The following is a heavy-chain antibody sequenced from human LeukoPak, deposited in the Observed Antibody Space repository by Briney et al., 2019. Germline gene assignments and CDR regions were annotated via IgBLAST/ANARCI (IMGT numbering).Heavy chain of an antibody. Sequence: GGSLRLSCAASGFTFSSYAMSWVRRAPGKGLEWVSAISGSGGSTYYADSVKGRFTISRDNSKNTLYLQMNSLRAEDTAVCYCAKDQAGSTYYDILTGYYTYYYYYGMDVWGQGTTVTVSS. CDR3: AKDQAGSTYYDILTGYYTYYYYYGMDV. V-gene: IGHV3-23*01. D-gene: IGHD3-9*01. CDR2: ISGSGGST. J-gene: IGHJ6*02. CDR1: GFTFSSYA.